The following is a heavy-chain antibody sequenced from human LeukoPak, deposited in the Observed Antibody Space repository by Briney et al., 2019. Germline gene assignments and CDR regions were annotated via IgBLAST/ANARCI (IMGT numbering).Heavy chain of an antibody. V-gene: IGHV4-59*08. Sequence: SETLSLTCTVSGGSISSYYWSWIRQPPGKGLEWIGYIYYSGSTNYNPSLKSRVTISVDTSKNQFSLKLSSVTAADTAVYYCARETVSVDWFDPWGQGTLVTVSS. CDR1: GGSISSYY. J-gene: IGHJ5*02. D-gene: IGHD4-11*01. CDR2: IYYSGST. CDR3: ARETVSVDWFDP.